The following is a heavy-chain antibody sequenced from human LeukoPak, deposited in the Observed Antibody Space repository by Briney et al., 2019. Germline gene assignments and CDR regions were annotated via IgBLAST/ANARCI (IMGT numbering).Heavy chain of an antibody. J-gene: IGHJ5*02. CDR3: AREGYSGYDYFFGRWFDP. CDR2: INWNGGST. Sequence: GGSLRLSCAASGFTFGDYGMSWVRQAPGKGLEWVSGINWNGGSTGYADSVKGRFTISRDNAKNTLYLQMNSLRAEDTAVYYCAREGYSGYDYFFGRWFDPWGQGTLVTVSS. D-gene: IGHD5-12*01. V-gene: IGHV3-20*04. CDR1: GFTFGDYG.